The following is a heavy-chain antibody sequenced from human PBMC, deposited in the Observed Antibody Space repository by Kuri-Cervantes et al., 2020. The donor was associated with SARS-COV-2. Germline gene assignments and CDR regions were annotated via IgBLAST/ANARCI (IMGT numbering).Heavy chain of an antibody. Sequence: ETLSRTGAAAGFTFNDYSRLWVRQAPGKGLEWVSLITYNSVGTYYADSVKGRFTISRDHSKHSLYLPVNSLRTEDTALYFCAKDGYSSSLDYWGQGTLVTVSS. J-gene: IGHJ4*02. V-gene: IGHV3-43*01. D-gene: IGHD6-13*01. CDR1: GFTFNDYS. CDR3: AKDGYSSSLDY. CDR2: ITYNSVGT.